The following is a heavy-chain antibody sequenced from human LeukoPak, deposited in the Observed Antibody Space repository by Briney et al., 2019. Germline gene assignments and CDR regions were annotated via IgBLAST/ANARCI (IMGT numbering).Heavy chain of an antibody. CDR2: IYHSGST. CDR3: ARDIVDTMVRATGWFDP. CDR1: GYSISSGYY. D-gene: IGHD3-10*01. V-gene: IGHV4-38-2*02. Sequence: PSETLSLTCTVSGYSISSGYYWGWIRQPPGKGLEWIGSIYHSGSTYYNPSLKSRVTISVDTSKNQFSLKLSSVTAADTAVYYCARDIVDTMVRATGWFDPWGQGTLVTVSS. J-gene: IGHJ5*02.